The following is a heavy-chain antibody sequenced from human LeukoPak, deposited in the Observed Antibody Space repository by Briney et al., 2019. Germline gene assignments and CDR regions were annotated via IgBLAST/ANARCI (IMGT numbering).Heavy chain of an antibody. V-gene: IGHV3-7*01. Sequence: GGSLRLSCAASGFTFSSYWTSWVRQAPGKGLEWVANIKQDRSEKYYVDSVKGRFTISRDNAKNSLYLQMNSLRAEDTAVYYCARVGHYDYVWGSYRPFDYWGQGTLVTVSS. J-gene: IGHJ4*02. CDR2: IKQDRSEK. D-gene: IGHD3-16*02. CDR1: GFTFSSYW. CDR3: ARVGHYDYVWGSYRPFDY.